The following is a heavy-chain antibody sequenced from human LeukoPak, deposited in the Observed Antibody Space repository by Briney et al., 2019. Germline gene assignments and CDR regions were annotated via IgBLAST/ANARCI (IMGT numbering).Heavy chain of an antibody. Sequence: GGSLRLSCAASGFTFSSYWMHWVRQAPGKGLVWDSRINSDGSSTSYADSVKGRFTISRDNAKNTLYLQMNSLRAEDTAVYYCARAVGATVTAADYWGQGTLVTVSS. CDR1: GFTFSSYW. D-gene: IGHD4-17*01. CDR3: ARAVGATVTAADY. CDR2: INSDGSST. V-gene: IGHV3-74*01. J-gene: IGHJ4*02.